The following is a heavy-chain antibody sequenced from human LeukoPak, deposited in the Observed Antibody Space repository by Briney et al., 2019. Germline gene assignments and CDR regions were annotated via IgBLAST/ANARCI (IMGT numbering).Heavy chain of an antibody. D-gene: IGHD6-13*01. Sequence: ASVKVSCKASGYRFTSYGITWVRQAPGQGLEWMGWISAYNGNTNYAQKFQGRVTMTRDTSISTAYMELSRLRSDDTAVYYCARVKRQQLAFFFDYWGQGTLVTVSS. V-gene: IGHV1-18*01. CDR3: ARVKRQQLAFFFDY. CDR1: GYRFTSYG. CDR2: ISAYNGNT. J-gene: IGHJ4*02.